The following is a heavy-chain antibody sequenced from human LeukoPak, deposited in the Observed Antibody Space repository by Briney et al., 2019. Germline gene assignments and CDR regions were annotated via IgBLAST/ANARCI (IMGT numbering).Heavy chain of an antibody. V-gene: IGHV3-33*01. Sequence: GRSLRLSCAASGFTFSSYGMHWVRQAPGKGLEWVAVIWYDGSNKYYADSVKGRFTISRDNSKNTLYLQMNSLRAEDTAVYYCARGLYDSSGYYYGWIDYWGQGTLVTVSS. J-gene: IGHJ4*02. CDR2: IWYDGSNK. CDR3: ARGLYDSSGYYYGWIDY. CDR1: GFTFSSYG. D-gene: IGHD3-22*01.